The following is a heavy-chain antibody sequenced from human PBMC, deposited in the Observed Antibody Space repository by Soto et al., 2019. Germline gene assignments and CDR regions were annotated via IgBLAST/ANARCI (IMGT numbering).Heavy chain of an antibody. J-gene: IGHJ4*02. Sequence: QVQLQQWGAGLLKPSETLSLTCAVYGGSFSGYYWSWIRQPPGKGLEWIGEINHSGSTNYNPSLKNRDTIAVDTAKNQFSLKLSSVTAAETAVYDGERSFYLWSCYYAPRDYFDYWGQGTLVTVSS. CDR1: GGSFSGYY. D-gene: IGHD3-3*01. CDR3: ERSFYLWSCYYAPRDYFDY. V-gene: IGHV4-34*01. CDR2: INHSGST.